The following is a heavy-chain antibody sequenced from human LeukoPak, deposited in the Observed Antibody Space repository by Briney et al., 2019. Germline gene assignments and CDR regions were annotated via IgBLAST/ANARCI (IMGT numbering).Heavy chain of an antibody. CDR3: ARWAIFGGDGAYYYYGMDA. CDR2: IKQDGSEK. V-gene: IGHV3-7*01. Sequence: GGSLRLSCAASGFTFSSYWMSWVRQAPGKGLEWVANIKQDGSEKYYVDSVKGRFTISRDNAKNSLYLQMNSLRAEDTAVYYCARWAIFGGDGAYYYYGMDAWGQGTTVTVSS. D-gene: IGHD3-3*01. CDR1: GFTFSSYW. J-gene: IGHJ6*02.